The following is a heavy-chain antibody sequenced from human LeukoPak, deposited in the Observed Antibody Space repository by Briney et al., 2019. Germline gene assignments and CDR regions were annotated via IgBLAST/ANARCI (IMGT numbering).Heavy chain of an antibody. D-gene: IGHD2-2*01. CDR2: ISGSSGRI. J-gene: IGHJ4*02. CDR3: ARDVSYAFDY. CDR1: GFTFSSYS. Sequence: GGSLRLSCAASGFTFSSYSMNWVRQAPGKGLEWVSYISGSSGRINYADSVKGRFTISRDNAKNSPYLQMNSLRDEDTAVYYCARDVSYAFDYWGQGTLVTVSS. V-gene: IGHV3-48*02.